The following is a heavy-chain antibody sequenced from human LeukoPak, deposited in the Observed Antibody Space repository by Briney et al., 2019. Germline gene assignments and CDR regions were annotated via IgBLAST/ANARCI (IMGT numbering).Heavy chain of an antibody. CDR2: ISGSGGST. J-gene: IGHJ4*02. CDR1: GFTVSGNY. D-gene: IGHD6-6*01. V-gene: IGHV3-23*01. Sequence: GGSLRLSCAASGFTVSGNYMSWVRQAPGKGLEWVSAISGSGGSTYYADSVKGRFTISRDNSKNTLYLQMNSLRAEDTAVYYCAKDSPPYSSSPMGVDYWGQGTLVTVSS. CDR3: AKDSPPYSSSPMGVDY.